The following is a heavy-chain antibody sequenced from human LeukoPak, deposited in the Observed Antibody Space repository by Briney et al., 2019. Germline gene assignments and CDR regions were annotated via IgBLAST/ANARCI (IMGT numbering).Heavy chain of an antibody. D-gene: IGHD3-22*01. V-gene: IGHV3-23*01. CDR2: ISHSGAST. CDR1: GFTFSSYS. Sequence: GGSLRLSCAASGFTFSSYSMSWVRQAPGKGLEWVSVISHSGASTYYADSVKGRFTISRDNSKSTLYLQMNSLRAEDTAVYYCAKDMYYYDSSGSFDYWGQGTLVTVSS. CDR3: AKDMYYYDSSGSFDY. J-gene: IGHJ4*02.